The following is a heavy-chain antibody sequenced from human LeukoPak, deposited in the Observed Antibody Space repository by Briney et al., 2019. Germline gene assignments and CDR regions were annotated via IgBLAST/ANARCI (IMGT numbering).Heavy chain of an antibody. Sequence: SVKVSCKASGGTFSSYAISWVRQAPGQGLEWMGRIIPIFGTANYAQKFQGRVTITTDESTSTAYMELSSLRSEDTAVYYCARGSYCSSTSRYGDVDYWGQGTLVTVSS. CDR1: GGTFSSYA. J-gene: IGHJ4*02. CDR3: ARGSYCSSTSRYGDVDY. V-gene: IGHV1-69*05. D-gene: IGHD2-2*01. CDR2: IIPIFGTA.